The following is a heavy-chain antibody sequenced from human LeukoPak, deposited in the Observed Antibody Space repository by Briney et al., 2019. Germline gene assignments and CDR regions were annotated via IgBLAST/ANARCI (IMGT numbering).Heavy chain of an antibody. J-gene: IGHJ4*02. V-gene: IGHV4-4*07. CDR3: ARASPDCSSTSCFYYFDY. Sequence: PSETLSLTCTVSGGSISIYYWSWIRQPAGKGLEWIGRIYTSGSTNYNPSLKSRVTMSVDTSKNQFSLKLSSVTAADTAVYYCARASPDCSSTSCFYYFDYWGQGTLVTVSS. CDR1: GGSISIYY. CDR2: IYTSGST. D-gene: IGHD2-2*01.